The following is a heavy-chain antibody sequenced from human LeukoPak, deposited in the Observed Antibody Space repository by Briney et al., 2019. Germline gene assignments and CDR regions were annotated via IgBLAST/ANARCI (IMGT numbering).Heavy chain of an antibody. J-gene: IGHJ4*02. CDR3: AKRIQSAMAMGY. V-gene: IGHV3-21*04. CDR1: GFTFSSYT. D-gene: IGHD5-18*01. Sequence: GGSLRLSCAASGFTFSSYTMNWVRLAPGKGLEWVSSISRSNIYKYHADSVKGRFTISRDNAKNSLYLQMNSLRAEDTAVYYCAKRIQSAMAMGYWGQGTLVTVSS. CDR2: ISRSNIYK.